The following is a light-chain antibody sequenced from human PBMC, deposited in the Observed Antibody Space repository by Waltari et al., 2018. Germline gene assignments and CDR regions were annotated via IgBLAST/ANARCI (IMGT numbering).Light chain of an antibody. CDR2: GAS. J-gene: IGKJ1*01. CDR1: QSVSYK. Sequence: EVVMTQSPATLSVSPGERATLSCRASQSVSYKLAWYQQKPGQAPRLLIYGASTMATGSPPRFSGSGSGTDVTLTISSLQSEDFAVYYCQQYNNWPGTFGQGTKVEIK. V-gene: IGKV3-15*01. CDR3: QQYNNWPGT.